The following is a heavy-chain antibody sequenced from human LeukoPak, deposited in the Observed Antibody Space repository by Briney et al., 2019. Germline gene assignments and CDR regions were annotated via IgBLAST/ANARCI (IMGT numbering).Heavy chain of an antibody. J-gene: IGHJ4*02. Sequence: SVKVSCKASGFTFTSSAMQWVRQARGQRLEWIGWIVVGSGNTNYAQKFQERVTITRDMSTSTAYMELSSLRSEDTAVNYCAAEPYSSSWYMSIRDWGQGTLVTVSS. V-gene: IGHV1-58*02. D-gene: IGHD6-13*01. CDR1: GFTFTSSA. CDR2: IVVGSGNT. CDR3: AAEPYSSSWYMSIRD.